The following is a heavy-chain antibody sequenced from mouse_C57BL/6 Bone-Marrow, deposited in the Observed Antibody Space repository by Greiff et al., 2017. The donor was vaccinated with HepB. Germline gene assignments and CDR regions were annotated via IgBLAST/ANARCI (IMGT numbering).Heavy chain of an antibody. Sequence: VQLQQSGTVLARPGASVKMSCKTSGYTFTSYWMHWVKQRPGQGLEWIGAIYPGNSDTSYNQKFKGKAKLTAVTSASTAYMELSSLTNEDSAVYYCTRTPDYGNYAYYYAMDYWGQGTSVTVSS. CDR1: GYTFTSYW. CDR3: TRTPDYGNYAYYYAMDY. J-gene: IGHJ4*01. V-gene: IGHV1-5*01. D-gene: IGHD2-1*01. CDR2: IYPGNSDT.